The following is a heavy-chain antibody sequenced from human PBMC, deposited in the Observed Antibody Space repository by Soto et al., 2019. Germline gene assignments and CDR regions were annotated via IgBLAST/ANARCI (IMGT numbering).Heavy chain of an antibody. CDR1: GYTFTGYY. Sequence: ASVKVSCKSSGYTFTGYYMHWVRQAPGQGLEWMGWINPNSGGTNYAQKFQGRVTMTRDTSISTAYMELSRLRSDDTAGYYCARGGAYCSSTSGPPYYYYYGMDVWGQGNTVTVSS. V-gene: IGHV1-2*02. J-gene: IGHJ6*02. CDR3: ARGGAYCSSTSGPPYYYYYGMDV. D-gene: IGHD2-2*01. CDR2: INPNSGGT.